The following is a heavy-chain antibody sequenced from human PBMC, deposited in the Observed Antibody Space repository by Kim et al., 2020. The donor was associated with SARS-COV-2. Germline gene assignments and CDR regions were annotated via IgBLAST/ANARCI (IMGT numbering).Heavy chain of an antibody. D-gene: IGHD6-19*01. CDR3: ARDRVGSGWDYYFDY. J-gene: IGHJ4*02. Sequence: KGLEWVAVIWYDGSNKYYSDSVKGRFNISRDNSKNTLYLQMNSLRADDTAVYYCARDRVGSGWDYYFDYWGQGTLVTVSS. V-gene: IGHV3-33*01. CDR2: IWYDGSNK.